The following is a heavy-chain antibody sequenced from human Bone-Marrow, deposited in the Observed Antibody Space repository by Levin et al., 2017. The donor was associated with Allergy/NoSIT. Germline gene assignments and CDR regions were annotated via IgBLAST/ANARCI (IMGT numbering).Heavy chain of an antibody. CDR3: ARSAYFQEYLQF. Sequence: SQTLSLTCSVSGDSVSNTIAAWNWIRQSPSRGLEWLGRTYYRSEWHYDYALSVKSRITITPDTSKNQFSLHLNSVTPEDTALYFCARSAYFQEYLQFWGQGTLVTV. CDR1: GDSVSNTIAA. V-gene: IGHV6-1*01. D-gene: IGHD2/OR15-2a*01. J-gene: IGHJ1*01. CDR2: TYYRSEWHY.